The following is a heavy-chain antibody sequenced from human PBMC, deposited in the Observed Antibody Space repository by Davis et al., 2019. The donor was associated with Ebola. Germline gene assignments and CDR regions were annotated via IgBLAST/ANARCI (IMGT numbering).Heavy chain of an antibody. J-gene: IGHJ4*02. V-gene: IGHV3-23*01. D-gene: IGHD4-17*01. CDR3: ANTPQDDYGDLFDY. CDR1: VITFSSYA. CDR2: ISGSGGTT. Sequence: GESLKISCADSVITFSSYAMTWVRQAPGKGLEWVSAISGSGGTTYYAGSVKGRFTVSRDNSKNTLYLQMNSLRAEDTAVYYCANTPQDDYGDLFDYWGQGTLVTVSS.